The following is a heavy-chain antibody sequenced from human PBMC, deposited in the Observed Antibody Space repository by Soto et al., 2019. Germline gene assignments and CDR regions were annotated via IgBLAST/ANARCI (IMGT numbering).Heavy chain of an antibody. Sequence: QAQLVQSGAEVKEPGASVKVSCKASGYSFTTSGITWVRQAPGQGLEWMGWISTYNGNTNYAQKLQDRVTLNTDTSTSPAYMELRSLRSDDTAVYYCARRLYGDYDYWGQGTLVTVSS. CDR3: ARRLYGDYDY. CDR2: ISTYNGNT. J-gene: IGHJ4*02. V-gene: IGHV1-18*01. CDR1: GYSFTTSG. D-gene: IGHD4-17*01.